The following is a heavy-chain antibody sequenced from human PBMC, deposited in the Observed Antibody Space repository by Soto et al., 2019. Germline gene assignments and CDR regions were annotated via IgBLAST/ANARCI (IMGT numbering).Heavy chain of an antibody. V-gene: IGHV3-11*06. CDR1: GFNFSEFY. D-gene: IGHD6-13*01. CDR2: ISSSGSDT. CDR3: ERDPWQGAAAPFDS. J-gene: IGHJ4*02. Sequence: PVGSLRLSWAASGFNFSEFYMAWLRQTPGRGLEWISYISSSGSDTDYADFVKGRFIISRDNAKNSLYLHLNSLRAEDTAVYYCERDPWQGAAAPFDSWGQGTLVTVSS.